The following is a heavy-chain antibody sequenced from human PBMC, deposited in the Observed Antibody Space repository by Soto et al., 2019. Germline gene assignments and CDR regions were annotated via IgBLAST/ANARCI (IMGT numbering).Heavy chain of an antibody. J-gene: IGHJ4*01. CDR2: ISNDGSNK. D-gene: IGHD6-13*01. CDR3: AKDLPGAAAGTLDY. CDR1: GFTFSSYG. V-gene: IGHV3-30*18. Sequence: QVQLVESGGGVVQPGRSLRLSCAASGFTFSSYGMHWVRQAPGKGLEWVAVISNDGSNKYYADSVKGRFTISRDNSKNTLYLQMSSLRDEDTAVYYCAKDLPGAAAGTLDYWGDGTLVTVAS.